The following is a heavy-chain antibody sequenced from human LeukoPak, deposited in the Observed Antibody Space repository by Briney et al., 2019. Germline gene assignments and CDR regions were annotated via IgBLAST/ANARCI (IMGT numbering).Heavy chain of an antibody. CDR2: IYPADSDV. CDR1: GYSFSNYW. J-gene: IGHJ4*02. D-gene: IGHD2-2*03. V-gene: IGHV5-51*01. Sequence: PGESLKISCKVSGYSFSNYWIGWERQMPGKGLEWMAIIYPADSDVRYGPSFEGHVTISADNSINTAYLQWSSLKASDTAMYYCATLVIGSNDYWGQGTLVIVSS. CDR3: ATLVIGSNDY.